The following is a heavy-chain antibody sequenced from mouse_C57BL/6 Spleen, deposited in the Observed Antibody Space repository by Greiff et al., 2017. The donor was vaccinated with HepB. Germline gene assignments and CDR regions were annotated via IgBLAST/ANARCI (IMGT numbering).Heavy chain of an antibody. D-gene: IGHD1-2*01. V-gene: IGHV3-6*01. CDR1: GYSITSGYY. CDR2: ISYDGSN. J-gene: IGHJ4*01. CDR3: ARAPIYDGLWGAMDY. Sequence: EVKLQESGPGLVKPSQSLSLTCSVTGYSITSGYYWNWIRQFPGNKLEWMGYISYDGSNNYNPSLKNRISITRDTSKNQFFLKLNSVTTEDTATYYCARAPIYDGLWGAMDYWGQGTSVTVSS.